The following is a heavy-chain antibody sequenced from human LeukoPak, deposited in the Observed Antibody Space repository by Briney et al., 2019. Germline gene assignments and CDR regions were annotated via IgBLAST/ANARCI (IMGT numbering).Heavy chain of an antibody. Sequence: SETLSLTCGVSGGSVSSTNWWTWKRQPPGKGLEWIGEVHLDGRTNFNPSLKSRLTMSVDLSENHVSLKLTSVTAADTAVYYCAREGGFYRPLDYSGQGTLVTVSS. CDR2: VHLDGRT. J-gene: IGHJ4*02. CDR3: AREGGFYRPLDY. V-gene: IGHV4-4*02. D-gene: IGHD6-25*01. CDR1: GGSVSSTNW.